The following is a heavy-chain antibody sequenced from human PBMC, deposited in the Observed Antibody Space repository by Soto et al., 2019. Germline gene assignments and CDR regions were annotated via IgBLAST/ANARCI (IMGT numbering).Heavy chain of an antibody. CDR2: INAGNGNT. Sequence: QVQLVQSGAEEKKPGASVKVSCKASGYTFTSYAMHWVRQAPGQRLEWMGWINAGNGNTKYSQKFQGRVTITRDTSASTGYMELSSQRSADTAVYYCASGITLRTPLDYWGQGSLVTVSS. CDR3: ASGITLRTPLDY. J-gene: IGHJ4*02. D-gene: IGHD1-20*01. V-gene: IGHV1-3*05. CDR1: GYTFTSYA.